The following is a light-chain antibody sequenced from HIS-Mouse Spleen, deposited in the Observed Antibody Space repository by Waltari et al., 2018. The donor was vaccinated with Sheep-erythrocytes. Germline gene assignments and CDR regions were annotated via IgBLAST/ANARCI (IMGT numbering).Light chain of an antibody. CDR1: QSLLHSNGYNY. CDR3: MQGT. V-gene: IGKV2-28*01. CDR2: LGS. J-gene: IGKJ2*01. Sequence: DIVMTQSPLSLPVTPGEPASISCRSSQSLLHSNGYNYLDWYLQKPGQSPQLLIYLGSNRASGVPDRFSGSGSGTDFTLKISRVEAEDVEVYYCMQGTFGQGTKLEIK.